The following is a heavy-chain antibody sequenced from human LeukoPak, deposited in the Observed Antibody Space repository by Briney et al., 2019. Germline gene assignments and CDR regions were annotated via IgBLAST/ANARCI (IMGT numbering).Heavy chain of an antibody. J-gene: IGHJ5*02. CDR1: GGTFSSYA. D-gene: IGHD6-19*01. CDR2: IIPIFGTA. CDR3: ARVTGYSSGWYWFDP. Sequence: SVKVSCKASGGTFSSYAISWVRQAPGQGLEWMRRIIPIFGTANYAQKFQGRVTITTDESTSTAYMELSSLRSEDTAVYYCARVTGYSSGWYWFDPWGQGTLVTVSS. V-gene: IGHV1-69*05.